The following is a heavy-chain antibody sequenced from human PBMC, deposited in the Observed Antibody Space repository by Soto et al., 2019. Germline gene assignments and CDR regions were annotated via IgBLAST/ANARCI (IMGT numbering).Heavy chain of an antibody. J-gene: IGHJ4*02. D-gene: IGHD2-2*01. CDR1: GFTFSSYW. V-gene: IGHV3-7*01. CDR2: IKQDGSEK. CDR3: ARDSTAAPSPFDY. Sequence: GGSLRLSCAASGFTFSSYWMSWVRQAPGKGLEWVANIKQDGSEKYYVDSVKGRFTISRDNAKNSLYLQMNSLRAEDTAVYYCARDSTAAPSPFDYWGQGTLVTVSS.